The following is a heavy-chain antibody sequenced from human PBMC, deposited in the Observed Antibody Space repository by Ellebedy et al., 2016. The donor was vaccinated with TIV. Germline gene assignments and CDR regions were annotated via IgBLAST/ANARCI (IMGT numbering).Heavy chain of an antibody. CDR3: AKGGGSGWSHTFDI. V-gene: IGHV1-46*01. J-gene: IGHJ3*02. D-gene: IGHD6-19*01. Sequence: ASVEVSCKASGNTFTNYYMHWVRQAPGQGLEWMGIINPSGDITSYAQKFQGRVTMTRDTSTSTVYMEVSSLRSEDTAVYYCAKGGGSGWSHTFDIWGQGTMVTISS. CDR1: GNTFTNYY. CDR2: INPSGDIT.